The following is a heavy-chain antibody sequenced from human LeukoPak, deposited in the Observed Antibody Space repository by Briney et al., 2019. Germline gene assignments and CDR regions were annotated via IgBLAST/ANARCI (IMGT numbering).Heavy chain of an antibody. CDR2: ISWNSGSI. Sequence: GGSLRPSCAASGFTFDDYAMHWVRQAPGKGLEWVSGISWNSGSIGYADSVKGRFTISRDNAKNSLYLQMNSLRAEDTALYYCAKAYGDYSSGFDYWGQGTLVTVSS. V-gene: IGHV3-9*01. CDR1: GFTFDDYA. CDR3: AKAYGDYSSGFDY. J-gene: IGHJ4*02. D-gene: IGHD4-17*01.